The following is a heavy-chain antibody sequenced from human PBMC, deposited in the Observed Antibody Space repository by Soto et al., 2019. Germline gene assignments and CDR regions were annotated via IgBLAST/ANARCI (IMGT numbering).Heavy chain of an antibody. CDR1: GFTFSSYS. Sequence: PGGSLRLSCAASGFTFSSYSMSWVRQAPGKGLEWVSAISGSGGSTYYADSVKGRFTISRDNSKNTLYLQMNRLRAEDTAVYYCAKSGGSAPGGLDSWGQGTLVTVSS. CDR3: AKSGGSAPGGLDS. J-gene: IGHJ4*02. V-gene: IGHV3-23*01. CDR2: ISGSGGST. D-gene: IGHD3-10*01.